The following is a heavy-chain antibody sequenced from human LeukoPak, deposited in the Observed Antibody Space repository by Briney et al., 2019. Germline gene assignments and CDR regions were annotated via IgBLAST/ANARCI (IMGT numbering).Heavy chain of an antibody. V-gene: IGHV3-33*01. J-gene: IGHJ4*02. CDR2: IWYDGSNK. CDR3: ARDRGSYWDGGNDY. Sequence: GGSLRLSCAASGFTFSSYGMHWVRQAPGKGLERVAVIWYDGSNKYYADSVKGRFTISRDNSKNTLYLQMNSLRAEDTAVYYCARDRGSYWDGGNDYWGQGTLVTVSS. CDR1: GFTFSSYG. D-gene: IGHD1-26*01.